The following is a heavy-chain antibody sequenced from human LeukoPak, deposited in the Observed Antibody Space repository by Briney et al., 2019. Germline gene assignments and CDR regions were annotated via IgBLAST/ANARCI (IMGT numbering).Heavy chain of an antibody. CDR1: GYSISSGYY. V-gene: IGHV4-38-2*02. J-gene: IGHJ4*02. Sequence: SETLSLTCTVSGYSISSGYYWGWIRQPPGKGLEWIGSIYHSGSTYYNPSLKSRVTISVDTSKKQFSLKLSSVTAADTAVYYCARSLSGSSGAISYWGQGTLVTVSS. CDR2: IYHSGST. CDR3: ARSLSGSSGAISY. D-gene: IGHD1-26*01.